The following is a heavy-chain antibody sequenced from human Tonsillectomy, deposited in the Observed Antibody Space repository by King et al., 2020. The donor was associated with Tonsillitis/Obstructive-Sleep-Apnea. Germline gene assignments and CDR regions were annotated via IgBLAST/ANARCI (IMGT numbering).Heavy chain of an antibody. V-gene: IGHV7-4-1*02. CDR3: ARLHLGDLSPFDY. D-gene: IGHD3-16*02. CDR1: GYTCTAYP. CDR2: INTNTGNP. J-gene: IGHJ4*02. Sequence: QLVQSGSELKKPGASVKVSCKASGYTCTAYPMNWLRQAPGQGLELMGWINTNTGNPTYAQGFTGRFVFSFDTSVSTAYLQISSLKAEDTAVYYCARLHLGDLSPFDYWGQGTLVTVSS.